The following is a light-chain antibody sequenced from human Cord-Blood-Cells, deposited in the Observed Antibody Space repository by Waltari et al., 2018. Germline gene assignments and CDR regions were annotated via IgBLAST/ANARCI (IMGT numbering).Light chain of an antibody. J-gene: IGKJ1*01. CDR1: QGISSY. Sequence: LTQSPSFLSVSVGDRVTITCRASQGISSYLAWYQQKPGKAPKLLIYAASTLQSGVPSRFSGSGSGTEFTLTISSLQPEDFATYYCQQLNSYPRTFGQGTKVEIK. CDR2: AAS. V-gene: IGKV1-9*01. CDR3: QQLNSYPRT.